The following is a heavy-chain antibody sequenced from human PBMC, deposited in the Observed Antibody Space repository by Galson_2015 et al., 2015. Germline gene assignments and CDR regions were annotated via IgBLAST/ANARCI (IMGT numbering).Heavy chain of an antibody. CDR2: ISYDGNNK. V-gene: IGHV3-30*03. CDR3: ARGETRDGGPRWVDY. J-gene: IGHJ4*02. CDR1: GGSISSSSYS. D-gene: IGHD5-24*01. Sequence: LSLTCTVSGGSISSSSYSWGWIRQAPGKGLEWVAVISYDGNNKYYADSVKGRFTISRDNSKSTLYLQMSSLRPEDTAVYYCARGETRDGGPRWVDYWGQGALVTVSS.